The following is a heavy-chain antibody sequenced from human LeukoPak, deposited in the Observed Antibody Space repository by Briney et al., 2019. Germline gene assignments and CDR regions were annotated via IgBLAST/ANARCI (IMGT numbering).Heavy chain of an antibody. CDR3: ARDWALAVAGNWSDP. J-gene: IGHJ5*02. V-gene: IGHV3-30-3*01. CDR1: GFTFSSYA. Sequence: GGSLRLSCAASGFTFSSYAMHWVRQAPGKGLEWVAVISYDGSNKYYADSVKGRFTISRDNSKNTLYLQMNSLRAEDTAVYYCARDWALAVAGNWSDPWGQGTLVTVSS. D-gene: IGHD6-19*01. CDR2: ISYDGSNK.